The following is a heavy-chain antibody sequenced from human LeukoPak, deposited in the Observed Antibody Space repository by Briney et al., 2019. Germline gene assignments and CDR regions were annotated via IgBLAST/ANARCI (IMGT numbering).Heavy chain of an antibody. CDR3: AIISWDGRGTFY. CDR1: GFTFTFHD. V-gene: IGHV3-13*01. CDR2: MGTTADT. J-gene: IGHJ4*02. Sequence: GGSLRLSCVASGFTFTFHDIHWVRQPAGKGLEWVSTMGTTADTLYADSVQGRFTISRDNAHNSVYLQMNSLRAEDTAVYYCAIISWDGRGTFYWGQGTLVTVSS. D-gene: IGHD2-15*01.